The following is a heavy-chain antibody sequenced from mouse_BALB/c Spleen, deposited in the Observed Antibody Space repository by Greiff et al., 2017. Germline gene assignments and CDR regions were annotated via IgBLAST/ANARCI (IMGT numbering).Heavy chain of an antibody. CDR2: ISNGGGST. J-gene: IGHJ2*01. Sequence: EVKLQESGGGLVQPGGSLKLSCAASGFTFSSYTMSWVRQTPEKRLEWVAYISNGGGSTYYPDTVKGRFTISRDNAKNTLYLQMSSLKSEDTAMYYCARHLDGNYFDYWGQGTTLTVSS. CDR1: GFTFSSYT. CDR3: ARHLDGNYFDY. D-gene: IGHD2-1*01. V-gene: IGHV5-12-2*01.